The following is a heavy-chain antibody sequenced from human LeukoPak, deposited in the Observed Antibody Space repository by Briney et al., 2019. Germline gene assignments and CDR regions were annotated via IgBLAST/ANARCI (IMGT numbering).Heavy chain of an antibody. J-gene: IGHJ5*02. D-gene: IGHD6-13*01. CDR2: INHSGST. Sequence: ASETLSLTCAVYGGSFSGYYWSWIRQPPGKGLEWIGEINHSGSTNYNPSLKSRVTISVDTSKNQFSLKLSSVTAADTAVYYCARAGGSAAGTLYNWFDPWGQGTLVTVSS. CDR3: ARAGGSAAGTLYNWFDP. V-gene: IGHV4-34*01. CDR1: GGSFSGYY.